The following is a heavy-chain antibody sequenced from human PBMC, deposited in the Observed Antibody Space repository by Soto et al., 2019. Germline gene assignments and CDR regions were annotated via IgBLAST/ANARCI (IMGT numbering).Heavy chain of an antibody. CDR1: GFTFSDHL. J-gene: IGHJ3*01. Sequence: QVQLVQSGAEVRKPGASVNISCRASGFTFSDHLINWVRQVPGQSLEWMGWINPDNGNTKHSQAFRGRVTISRHSSASIAYVEVSDLTSEDTAVFYCARDLLSVGPRANDAFDVWGQGTMVTVSS. CDR2: INPDNGNT. D-gene: IGHD1-26*01. CDR3: ARDLLSVGPRANDAFDV. V-gene: IGHV1-3*01.